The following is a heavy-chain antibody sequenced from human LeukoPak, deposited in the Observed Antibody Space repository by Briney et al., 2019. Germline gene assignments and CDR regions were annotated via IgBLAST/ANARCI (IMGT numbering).Heavy chain of an antibody. Sequence: GEALKISCKASGYSFTTYWIGWARQVPGKGLGWMGINYPDDFDTRYSPSFQGQVTISAHKSISTAYLQWSSLKASNTAIYYCARHGKLSASRNWFDPWGQGTLVTVSS. CDR2: NYPDDFDT. CDR3: ARHGKLSASRNWFDP. CDR1: GYSFTTYW. V-gene: IGHV5-51*01. J-gene: IGHJ5*02. D-gene: IGHD1-26*01.